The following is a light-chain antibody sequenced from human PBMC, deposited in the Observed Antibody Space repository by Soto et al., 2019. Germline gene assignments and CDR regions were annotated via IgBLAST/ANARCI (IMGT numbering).Light chain of an antibody. CDR1: QSVSSN. CDR2: GAS. V-gene: IGKV3-15*01. CDR3: LQHNSYPRT. J-gene: IGKJ1*01. Sequence: EIVMTQSPATLSVSPGERATLSCRASQSVSSNLAWYQQKPGQAPRLLIYGASTGATGIPARFSGSGSGTEFTLTISSLQPEDFATYYCLQHNSYPRTFGQGTKVDI.